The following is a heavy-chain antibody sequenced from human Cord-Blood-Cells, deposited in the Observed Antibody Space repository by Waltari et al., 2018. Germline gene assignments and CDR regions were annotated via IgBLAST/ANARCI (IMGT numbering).Heavy chain of an antibody. CDR3: ARGYCTNGVCYFDY. J-gene: IGHJ4*02. D-gene: IGHD2-8*01. V-gene: IGHV3-21*01. CDR2: ISSSSSYI. CDR1: GFTFSSYS. Sequence: EVQLVESGGGLVKPGGSLRLSCAASGFTFSSYSMNWVRQAPGKGLEWVSSISSSSSYIYYADSVKGPFTISRDNAKNALYLQMNSLRAEDTAVYYCARGYCTNGVCYFDYWGQGTLVTVSS.